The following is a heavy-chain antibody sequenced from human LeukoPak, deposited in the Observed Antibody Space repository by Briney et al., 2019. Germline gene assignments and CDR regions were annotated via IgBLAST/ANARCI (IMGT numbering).Heavy chain of an antibody. D-gene: IGHD6-19*01. CDR2: INHSGST. CDR1: GGSFSGYY. J-gene: IGHJ4*02. CDR3: ATREVGSSGWYGMYFDY. Sequence: PSETLSLTCAVYGGSFSGYYRSWIRQPPGKGLEWIGEINHSGSTNYNPSLKSRVTLSVDTSKNQFSLKLSSVTAADTAVYYCATREVGSSGWYGMYFDYWGQGTLVTVSS. V-gene: IGHV4-34*01.